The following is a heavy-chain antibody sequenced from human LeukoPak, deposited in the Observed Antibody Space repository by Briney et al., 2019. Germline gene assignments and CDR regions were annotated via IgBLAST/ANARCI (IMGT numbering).Heavy chain of an antibody. CDR1: GGTFSSYA. D-gene: IGHD3-3*01. CDR3: ARGGIFGVVSHFDY. Sequence: SVKVSCKASGGTFSSYAISWVRQAPGQGLEWMGGIIPIFGTANYAQKFQGRVTITTDESTSTAYMEPSSLRSEDTAVYYCARGGIFGVVSHFDYWGQGTLVTVSS. V-gene: IGHV1-69*05. CDR2: IIPIFGTA. J-gene: IGHJ4*02.